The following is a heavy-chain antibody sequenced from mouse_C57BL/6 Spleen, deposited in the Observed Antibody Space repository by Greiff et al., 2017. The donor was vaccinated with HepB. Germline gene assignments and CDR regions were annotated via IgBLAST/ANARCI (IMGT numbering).Heavy chain of an antibody. CDR3: ARWNYGSSYDYFDY. CDR1: GFNIKNTY. J-gene: IGHJ2*01. CDR2: IDPANGNT. V-gene: IGHV14-3*01. D-gene: IGHD1-1*01. Sequence: EVKLQESVAELVRPGASVKLSCTASGFNIKNTYMHWVKQRPEQGLEWIGRIDPANGNTKYAPKFQGKATITADTSSNTAYLQLSSLTSEDTAIYYCARWNYGSSYDYFDYWGQGTTLTVSS.